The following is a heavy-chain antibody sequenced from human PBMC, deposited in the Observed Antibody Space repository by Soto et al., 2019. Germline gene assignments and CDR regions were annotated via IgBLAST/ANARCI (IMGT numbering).Heavy chain of an antibody. Sequence: QVQLVQSGAEVKKPGASVKVSCKASGYTFTSYGISWVRQAPGQGLEWMGWISAYNGNTNYAQKLQGRVTMTTDTSTSTDYMELRSLRSDDTAVYYCARRYSYDKGSLYYYGMDVWGQGTTVTVSS. CDR1: GYTFTSYG. D-gene: IGHD5-18*01. CDR3: ARRYSYDKGSLYYYGMDV. J-gene: IGHJ6*02. V-gene: IGHV1-18*01. CDR2: ISAYNGNT.